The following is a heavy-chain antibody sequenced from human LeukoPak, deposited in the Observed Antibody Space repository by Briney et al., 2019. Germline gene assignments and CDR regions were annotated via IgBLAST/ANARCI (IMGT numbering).Heavy chain of an antibody. CDR3: AASYVYSYYYCMDI. CDR1: GGSISSYY. V-gene: IGHV4-59*01. D-gene: IGHD3-16*01. CDR2: IHYSGST. J-gene: IGHJ6*03. Sequence: SETLSLTCTVSGGSISSYYWSWIRQPPGKGLEWIGYIHYSGSTNYNPSLKSRATISVDTSKNQFSLKLSSVAAAATAVYYCAASYVYSYYYCMDIWGKGTPVTVSS.